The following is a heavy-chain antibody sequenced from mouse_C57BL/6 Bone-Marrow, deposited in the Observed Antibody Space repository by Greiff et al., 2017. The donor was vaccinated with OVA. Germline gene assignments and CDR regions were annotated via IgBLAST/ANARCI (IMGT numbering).Heavy chain of an antibody. CDR3: ARGTAQTAQATFPFAY. V-gene: IGHV1-18*01. CDR2: INPNNGGT. J-gene: IGHJ3*01. Sequence: EVQLQQSGPELVKPGASVKIPCKASGYTFTDYNMDWVKQSHGKSLEWIGDINPNNGGTIYNQKFKGKATLTVDKSSSTAYMELRSLTSEDTAVYYCARGTAQTAQATFPFAYWGQGTLVTVSA. D-gene: IGHD3-2*02. CDR1: GYTFTDYN.